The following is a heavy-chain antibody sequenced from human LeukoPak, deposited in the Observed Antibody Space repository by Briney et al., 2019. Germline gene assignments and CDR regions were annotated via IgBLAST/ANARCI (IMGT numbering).Heavy chain of an antibody. J-gene: IGHJ4*02. Sequence: GGSLRLSCAASGFTFSSYAMSWARQATGKGLEWVSGISGSGVNTYHADSVKGRFTISRDNSKNTLYLQMNSLRAEDTAVYYCARNQRRLDYWGQGTLVTVSS. D-gene: IGHD1-14*01. CDR2: ISGSGVNT. CDR3: ARNQRRLDY. V-gene: IGHV3-23*01. CDR1: GFTFSSYA.